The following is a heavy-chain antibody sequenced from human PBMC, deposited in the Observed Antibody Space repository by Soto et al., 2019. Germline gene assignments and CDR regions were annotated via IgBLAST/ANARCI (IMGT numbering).Heavy chain of an antibody. Sequence: QVQLVESGGGVVQPGRSLRLSCAASGFTFSSYAMHWVRQAPGKGLEWVAVISYDGSNKYYADSVKGRFTISRDNSKNTLYLQMNRLRAEDTAVYYCARDLFRDIVVVPAAMARTGYWGQGTLVTVSS. CDR3: ARDLFRDIVVVPAAMARTGY. CDR2: ISYDGSNK. V-gene: IGHV3-30-3*01. J-gene: IGHJ4*02. D-gene: IGHD2-2*01. CDR1: GFTFSSYA.